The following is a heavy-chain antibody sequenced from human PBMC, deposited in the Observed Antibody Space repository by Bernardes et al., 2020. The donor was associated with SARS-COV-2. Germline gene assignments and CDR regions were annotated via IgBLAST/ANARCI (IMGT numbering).Heavy chain of an antibody. Sequence: SETLSLTCTVSGGSISSYYWNWIRQSPGKGLEWIGYIYHSGTTNYNPSLKSRVTLSVDTSKNQFSLNLSSVTAADTAVYYCARQGRAGSSGFDYWGQGTLVTVSS. CDR3: ARQGRAGSSGFDY. D-gene: IGHD3-10*01. CDR2: IYHSGTT. CDR1: GGSISSYY. J-gene: IGHJ4*02. V-gene: IGHV4-59*01.